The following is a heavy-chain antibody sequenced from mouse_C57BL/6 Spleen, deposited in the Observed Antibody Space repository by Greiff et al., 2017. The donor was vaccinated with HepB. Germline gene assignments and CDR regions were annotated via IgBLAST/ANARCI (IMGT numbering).Heavy chain of an antibody. CDR1: GFSLTSYG. CDR3: AIMITTTDPHAMDY. J-gene: IGHJ4*01. CDR2: IWSGGST. Sequence: VQLQQSGPGLVQPSQSLSITCTVSGFSLTSYGVHWVRQSPGKGLEWLGVIWSGGSTDYNAAFISRLSISKDNSKSQVFFKMNSLQADHTAIYYCAIMITTTDPHAMDYWGQGTSVTVSS. D-gene: IGHD2-4*01. V-gene: IGHV2-2*01.